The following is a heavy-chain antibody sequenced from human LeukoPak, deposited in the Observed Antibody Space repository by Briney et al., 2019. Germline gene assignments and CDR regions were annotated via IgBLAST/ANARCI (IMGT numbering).Heavy chain of an antibody. CDR1: GGSISSSSYY. CDR2: IYYSGST. Sequence: SETLSLTCTVSGGSISSSSYYWGWIRQPPGKGLEWIGSIYYSGSTYYNPSLKSRVTISVDTSKNQFSLKLSSVTAADTAVYYCARGRGAVAGISTFDYWGQGTLVTVSS. J-gene: IGHJ4*02. V-gene: IGHV4-39*01. D-gene: IGHD6-19*01. CDR3: ARGRGAVAGISTFDY.